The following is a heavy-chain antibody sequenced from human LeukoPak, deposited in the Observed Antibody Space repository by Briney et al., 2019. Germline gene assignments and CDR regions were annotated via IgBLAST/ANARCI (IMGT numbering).Heavy chain of an antibody. D-gene: IGHD1-1*01. Sequence: SETLSLPCAVYGGSLSGYYWSWLRQPPGKGLEWIGEINHSGRTHHKPSLKRRVTISVDTSKNQFSLKVSSVTAADTAVYYCARAHPARWYNYKLGGYYMDVWGKGTTVTVSS. J-gene: IGHJ6*03. CDR2: INHSGRT. CDR3: ARAHPARWYNYKLGGYYMDV. CDR1: GGSLSGYY. V-gene: IGHV4-34*01.